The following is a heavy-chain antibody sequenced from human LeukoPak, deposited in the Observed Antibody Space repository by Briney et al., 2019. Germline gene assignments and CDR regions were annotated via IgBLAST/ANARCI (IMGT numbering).Heavy chain of an antibody. J-gene: IGHJ4*02. CDR2: IYYSGST. V-gene: IGHV4-39*07. CDR1: GGSISSSSYY. Sequence: PSETLSLTCTVSGGSISSSSYYWGWIRQPPGKGLEWIGSIYYSGSTYYNPSLKSRVTISVDTSKNQFSLKLSSVTAADTAVYYCARGRPIYYYDSSGYFRWGQGTLVTVSS. CDR3: ARGRPIYYYDSSGYFR. D-gene: IGHD3-22*01.